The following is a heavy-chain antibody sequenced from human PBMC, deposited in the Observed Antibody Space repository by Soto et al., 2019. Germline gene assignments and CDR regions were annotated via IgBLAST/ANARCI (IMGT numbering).Heavy chain of an antibody. D-gene: IGHD5-18*01. CDR3: ARGLGLRGYSYDSYYYYGMDV. V-gene: IGHV1-8*01. Sequence: ASVKVSCKASGYTFTSYDINWVRQATGQGLEWMGWMNPNSGNTGYAQKFQGRVTMTRNTSISTAYMELSSLRSEDTAVYYCARGLGLRGYSYDSYYYYGMDVWGQGTTVTVSS. CDR2: MNPNSGNT. J-gene: IGHJ6*02. CDR1: GYTFTSYD.